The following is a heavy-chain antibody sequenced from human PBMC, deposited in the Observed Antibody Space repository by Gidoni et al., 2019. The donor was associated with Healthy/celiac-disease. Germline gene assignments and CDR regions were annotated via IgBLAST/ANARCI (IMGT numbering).Heavy chain of an antibody. V-gene: IGHV3-43*01. CDR1: GFTFDDYT. Sequence: EVQLVESGGVVVQPGGSLRLSCAASGFTFDDYTMHWVRQAPGKGLEWVSLISWDGGSTYYADSVKGRFTISRDNSKNSLYLQMNSLRTEDTALYYCAKDRTYSSSWYYFDYWGQGTLVTVSS. D-gene: IGHD6-13*01. J-gene: IGHJ4*02. CDR2: ISWDGGST. CDR3: AKDRTYSSSWYYFDY.